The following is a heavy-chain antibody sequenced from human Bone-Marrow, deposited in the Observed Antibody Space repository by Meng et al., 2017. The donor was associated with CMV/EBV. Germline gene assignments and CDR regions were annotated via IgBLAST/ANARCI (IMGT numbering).Heavy chain of an antibody. J-gene: IGHJ4*02. Sequence: SVKVSCKASGGTFSSYAISWVRQAPGQGLEWMGGIIPIFGTANYAQKFQGRVTITTDESTSTAYMELSSLRSEDTAVYYCTTDHGCSGDSCYSVGYWGQGTLVTVSS. CDR2: IIPIFGTA. D-gene: IGHD2-15*01. CDR3: TTDHGCSGDSCYSVGY. V-gene: IGHV1-69*05. CDR1: GGTFSSYA.